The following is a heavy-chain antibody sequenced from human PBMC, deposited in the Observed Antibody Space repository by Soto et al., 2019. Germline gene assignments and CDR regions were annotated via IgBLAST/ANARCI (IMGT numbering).Heavy chain of an antibody. V-gene: IGHV5-51*01. J-gene: IGHJ6*02. CDR1: GYSFGSYW. CDR3: ARSGAYDYENTLYYFYALDV. Sequence: PGESLKISCEGAGYSFGSYWIAWVRQMPGKGLEWMGIIYPGDSETSYSPSVEGQVIISVDRPGNTAYLQWSSLKAADTATYYCARSGAYDYENTLYYFYALDVWGQGTTVTVSS. D-gene: IGHD3-22*01. CDR2: IYPGDSET.